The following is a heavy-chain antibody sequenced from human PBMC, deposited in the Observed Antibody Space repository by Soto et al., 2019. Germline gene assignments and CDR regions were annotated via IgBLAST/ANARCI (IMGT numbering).Heavy chain of an antibody. CDR3: AKYATTLSRPFNY. J-gene: IGHJ4*02. Sequence: EVQLLESGGGLVQPGGSLRLSCAASGFTFSSYAMSWVRQAPGKGLEWVSTISGSADSTYYADSVKGRFTISRDNSKNTLYLHMNSLRAEDTAVYYCAKYATTLSRPFNYWGQGTLVTVSS. CDR1: GFTFSSYA. D-gene: IGHD2-2*01. CDR2: ISGSADST. V-gene: IGHV3-23*01.